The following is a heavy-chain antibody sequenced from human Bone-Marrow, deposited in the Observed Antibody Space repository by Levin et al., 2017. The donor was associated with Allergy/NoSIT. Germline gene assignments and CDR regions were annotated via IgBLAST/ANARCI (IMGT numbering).Heavy chain of an antibody. V-gene: IGHV3-74*03. CDR3: AREAYYYSALAV. J-gene: IGHJ6*02. Sequence: SCAATGFTLSSHWMHWVRQAPGKGLEWLSRIKADGSDTTYADSAEGRFTVPRDNAKNTLYLQMYSLRAEDTAVYYCAREAYYYSALAVWGQGTTVAVSS. CDR1: GFTLSSHW. CDR2: IKADGSDT.